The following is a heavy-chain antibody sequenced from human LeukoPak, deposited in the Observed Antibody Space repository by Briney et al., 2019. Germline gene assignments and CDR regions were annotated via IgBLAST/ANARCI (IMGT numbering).Heavy chain of an antibody. CDR1: GFTFDDYG. J-gene: IGHJ3*02. CDR3: ARDKEVGATTAFDI. D-gene: IGHD1-26*01. V-gene: IGHV3-20*04. CDR2: INWNGGST. Sequence: GGSLRLSCAASGFTFDDYGTSWVRQAPEKGLEWVSGINWNGGSTGYADSVKGRFTISRDNAKNSLYLQMNSLRAEDTALYYCARDKEVGATTAFDIWGQGTMVTVSS.